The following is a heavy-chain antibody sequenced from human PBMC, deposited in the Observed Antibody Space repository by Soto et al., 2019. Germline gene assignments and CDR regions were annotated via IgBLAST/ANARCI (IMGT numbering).Heavy chain of an antibody. D-gene: IGHD3-10*01. V-gene: IGHV3-74*01. CDR2: IKSDGSST. Sequence: EVQLVESGGGLVQPGGSLRLSCAASGFTFSSYWMHWVRQAPGKGLVWVSRIKSDGSSTTDADSVRGRFTISRDNAKNTLFLQMNSLRAEDTAVYYCARVADGSGTYYNYGMDVWGQGTTVTVSS. CDR1: GFTFSSYW. J-gene: IGHJ6*02. CDR3: ARVADGSGTYYNYGMDV.